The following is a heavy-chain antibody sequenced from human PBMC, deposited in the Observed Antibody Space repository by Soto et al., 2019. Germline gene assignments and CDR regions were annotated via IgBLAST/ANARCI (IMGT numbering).Heavy chain of an antibody. D-gene: IGHD7-27*01. V-gene: IGHV4-59*01. Sequence: SETLSLTCTVSGFSITSYYWNWIRQPPGRGLEWIGHISYSGTTNYNPSLRGRVTVSSDTSKNQFYLNLTSVAAADTAVYYCAKEHWGSFYFWGQGALVTVSS. J-gene: IGHJ4*02. CDR1: GFSITSYY. CDR3: AKEHWGSFYF. CDR2: ISYSGTT.